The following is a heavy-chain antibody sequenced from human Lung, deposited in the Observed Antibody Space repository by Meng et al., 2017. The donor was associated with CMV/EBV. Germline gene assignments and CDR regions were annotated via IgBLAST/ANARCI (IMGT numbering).Heavy chain of an antibody. D-gene: IGHD3-10*01. CDR1: GGSVNSGSYY. CDR3: ARGGPRGYHGMAV. J-gene: IGHJ6*02. Sequence: SETLSLTCTVSGGSVNSGSYYWNWIWQPPGKGLEWMGSVYFSGVTNYSPSLKSRVTVSMDTSKNHFSLKMSYMTAADTAVYYGARGGPRGYHGMAVWGQGXTVTVSS. CDR2: VYFSGVT. V-gene: IGHV4-61*03.